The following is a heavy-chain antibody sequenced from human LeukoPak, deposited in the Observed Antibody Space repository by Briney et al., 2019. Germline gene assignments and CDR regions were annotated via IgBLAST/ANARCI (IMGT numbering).Heavy chain of an antibody. CDR3: ARASSSDLWSGYSGGYYYMDV. CDR1: AFSVSRNH. J-gene: IGHJ6*03. V-gene: IGHV3-53*01. CDR2: IYTGSKT. Sequence: GGSLRLSCVASAFSVSRNHVTWVRQAPGKGLEWVSLIYTGSKTDYADSVKGRFTIPRDNSKNTVYLQMNSLRAEDTAVYYCARASSSDLWSGYSGGYYYMDVWGKGTTVTVSS. D-gene: IGHD3-3*01.